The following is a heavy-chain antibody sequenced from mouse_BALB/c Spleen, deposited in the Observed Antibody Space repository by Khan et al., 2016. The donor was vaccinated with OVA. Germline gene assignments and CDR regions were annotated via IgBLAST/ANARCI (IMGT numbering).Heavy chain of an antibody. J-gene: IGHJ4*01. Sequence: QIQLVQSGPELKKPGETVKISCKASGYTFTNYGMNWVKQAPGKGLKWMGWINTYTGEPTYADDFKGRFAFSLETSASTAYLQMKNLKNEDTATYCCVRPSHFSYVMVYWGQGTSVTVSS. CDR3: VRPSHFSYVMVY. CDR1: GYTFTNYG. CDR2: INTYTGEP. V-gene: IGHV9-3-1*01.